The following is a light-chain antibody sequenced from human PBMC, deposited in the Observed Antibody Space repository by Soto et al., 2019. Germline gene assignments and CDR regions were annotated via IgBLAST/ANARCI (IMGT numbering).Light chain of an antibody. V-gene: IGKV3-20*01. CDR2: GAS. CDR1: ESVSSN. Sequence: EIVMTQSPVTLSLSPGDRATLSCRAGESVSSNLAWYQQKPGQAPRLLIYGASSRATGIPDRFSGSGSGTDFSLTISRLELEDFAVYYCHQYDTSPRTFGQGTKVDIK. CDR3: HQYDTSPRT. J-gene: IGKJ1*01.